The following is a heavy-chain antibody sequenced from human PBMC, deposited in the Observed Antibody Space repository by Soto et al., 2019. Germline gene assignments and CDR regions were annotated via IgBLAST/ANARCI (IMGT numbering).Heavy chain of an antibody. V-gene: IGHV4-39*01. CDR3: ARSQADYDFWSGYLSYYYYGMDV. CDR1: GGSISSSSYY. CDR2: IYYSGST. Sequence: SETLSLTCTVSGGSISSSSYYWGWIRQPPGKGLEWIGSIYYSGSTYYNPSLKSRVTISVDTSKNQFSLKLSSVTAADTAVYYCARSQADYDFWSGYLSYYYYGMDVWGQGTTVTVSS. J-gene: IGHJ6*02. D-gene: IGHD3-3*01.